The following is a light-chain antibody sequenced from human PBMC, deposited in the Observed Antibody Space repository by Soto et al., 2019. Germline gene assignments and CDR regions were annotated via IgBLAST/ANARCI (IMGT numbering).Light chain of an antibody. Sequence: EIVMTQSPATLSVSPGERATLSCRASQSVSSNLAWYQQKPGQAPRLLIYGASTRATGIPARFSGSGSGTECPLTISSLQSEDFAVYYCQQYNNWPRGTFGQGTKVEIK. CDR1: QSVSSN. J-gene: IGKJ1*01. CDR3: QQYNNWPRGT. CDR2: GAS. V-gene: IGKV3-15*01.